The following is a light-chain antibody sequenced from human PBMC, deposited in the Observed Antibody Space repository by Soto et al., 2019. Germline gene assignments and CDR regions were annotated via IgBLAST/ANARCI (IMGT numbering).Light chain of an antibody. J-gene: IGKJ1*01. CDR3: MQGTHWPWT. CDR1: QSLIHSDGNTY. Sequence: DVVMTQSPLSLPVTLGQPASISCRSSQSLIHSDGNTYLSWFQQRPGQSPRRLIYEVSDRDSGVPDRFHGSGTGTDFTLKISRVEAEEGGVYYCMQGTHWPWTFGQGTEVEIK. CDR2: EVS. V-gene: IGKV2-30*02.